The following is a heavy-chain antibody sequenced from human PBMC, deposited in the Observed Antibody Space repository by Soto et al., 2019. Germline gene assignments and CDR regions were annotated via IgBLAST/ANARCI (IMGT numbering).Heavy chain of an antibody. CDR1: GFSIKSSNFY. D-gene: IGHD6-25*01. CDR2: IYYSGTT. J-gene: IGHJ5*02. CDR3: AAAGMERDYNWFDP. Sequence: LQESGPGLVRPSEPLSLSCTVSGFSIKSSNFYWGWIRQSPGKGLEWIGSIYYSGTTFYNPSLKSRVTLSLDTARNQFSLRLSSVTVADTSVYYCAAAGMERDYNWFDPWGQGTLVTVSS. V-gene: IGHV4-39*01.